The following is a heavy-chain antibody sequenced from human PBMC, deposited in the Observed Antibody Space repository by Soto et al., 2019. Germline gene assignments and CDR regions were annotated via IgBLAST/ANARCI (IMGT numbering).Heavy chain of an antibody. CDR3: ARTGYDRSGYFVEYYFDY. CDR2: ISNDGSNP. V-gene: IGHV3-30-3*01. J-gene: IGHJ4*02. CDR1: GLTFSKYA. D-gene: IGHD3-22*01. Sequence: QVQLVESGGGVVQPERSLRLSCAASGLTFSKYAMHWVRQARGTGLEWVAVISNDGSNPYYADSVKGRFTISRDNSKNTLYLQMNSLREEDTAVYYCARTGYDRSGYFVEYYFDYWGQGTLVTVSS.